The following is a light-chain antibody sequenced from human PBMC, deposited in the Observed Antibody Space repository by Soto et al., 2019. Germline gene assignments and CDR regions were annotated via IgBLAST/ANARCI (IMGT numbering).Light chain of an antibody. V-gene: IGKV3-11*01. CDR1: QSVSNY. J-gene: IGKJ5*01. CDR2: DAS. Sequence: EIVMTQSPATLSVSPGERATLSCRASQSVSNYLAWFQQKPGQAPRLLIYDASNRATGIPARFSGSGSGTDFTLTISSLEPEDFAIYYCQQRTNWPPAFGQGTRLEIK. CDR3: QQRTNWPPA.